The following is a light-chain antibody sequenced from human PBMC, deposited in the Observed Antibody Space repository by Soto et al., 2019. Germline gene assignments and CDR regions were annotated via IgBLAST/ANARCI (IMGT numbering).Light chain of an antibody. V-gene: IGKV3-20*01. CDR3: QRYSTPVT. J-gene: IGKJ1*01. CDR1: QSVSSKY. Sequence: MLMTQSPGTLSLSPGERATLSCRASQSVSSKYLGWYQQKPGHAPMLIISGAWNSATCIPDRCSGSGSGADFTITISMLEDDDVTDYYRQRYSTPVTFGQGTKVDIK. CDR2: GAW.